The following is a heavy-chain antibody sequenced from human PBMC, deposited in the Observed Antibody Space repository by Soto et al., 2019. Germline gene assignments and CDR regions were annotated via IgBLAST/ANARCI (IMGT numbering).Heavy chain of an antibody. Sequence: QVQLVQSGAEEKKPGASVKVSCKASGYTFSSYAMHWVRQAPGQRLEWMGWINAGNGNTKYSQKLQGRVTITRDTSARAADMELSSLRSEDTAVYYCARGGPPIDYWGQGPLVTVSS. V-gene: IGHV1-3*05. CDR3: ARGGPPIDY. J-gene: IGHJ4*02. D-gene: IGHD3-10*01. CDR2: INAGNGNT. CDR1: GYTFSSYA.